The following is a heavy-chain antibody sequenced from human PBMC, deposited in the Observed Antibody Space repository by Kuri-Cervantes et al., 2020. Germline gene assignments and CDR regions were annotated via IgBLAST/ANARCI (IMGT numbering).Heavy chain of an antibody. CDR1: SGSISSYY. V-gene: IGHV4-59*06. Sequence: SETLSLTCTVSSGSISSYYWSWIRQPPGKGLEWIGYIYYRGSTYYNPSLKSRVTRSVATSKNQFSLKLSSVTAAATAVYYCARGRPKSYYDSSGYLYDYWGQGTLVTDSS. CDR3: ARGRPKSYYDSSGYLYDY. CDR2: IYYRGST. D-gene: IGHD3-22*01. J-gene: IGHJ4*02.